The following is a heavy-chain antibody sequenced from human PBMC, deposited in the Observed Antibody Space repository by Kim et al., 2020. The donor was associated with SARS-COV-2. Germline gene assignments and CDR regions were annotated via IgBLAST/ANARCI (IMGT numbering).Heavy chain of an antibody. CDR3: ARSIGSGSYYPLDY. Sequence: SETLSLTCAVYGGSFSGYYWSWIRQPPGKGLEWIGEINHSGSTNYNPSLKSRVTISVDTSKNQFSLKLSSVTAADTAVYYCARSIGSGSYYPLDYWGQGTLVTVSS. CDR2: INHSGST. J-gene: IGHJ4*02. V-gene: IGHV4-34*01. CDR1: GGSFSGYY. D-gene: IGHD3-10*01.